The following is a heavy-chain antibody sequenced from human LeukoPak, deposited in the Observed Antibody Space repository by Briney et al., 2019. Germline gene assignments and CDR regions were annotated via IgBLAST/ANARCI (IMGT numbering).Heavy chain of an antibody. D-gene: IGHD1-26*01. CDR1: GFTFSDYY. Sequence: PGGSLRLSCAASGFTFSDYYMSWIRQAPGEGLEWVSYISSGGSTYYADSVKGRFTISRDNSKNTLYLQMNSLRAEDTAVYYCAKVRFVGATDYFDYWGQGTLVTVSS. CDR2: ISSGGST. V-gene: IGHV3-11*01. CDR3: AKVRFVGATDYFDY. J-gene: IGHJ4*02.